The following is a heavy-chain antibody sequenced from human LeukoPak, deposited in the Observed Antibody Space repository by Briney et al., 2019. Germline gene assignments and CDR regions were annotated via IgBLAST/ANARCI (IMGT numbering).Heavy chain of an antibody. D-gene: IGHD2-21*02. V-gene: IGHV4-61*08. J-gene: IGHJ4*02. CDR3: ARDTCGGDCYRAHFDH. CDR1: GFSLSTPGVG. Sequence: ESGPTLVNPTQTLTLTCAFSGFSLSTPGVGVGWIRQPPGKGLEWIGYIHFRGSTDYNPSLKSRVTMSLDTSKNQFSLKLSSVTAADTAVYYCARDTCGGDCYRAHFDHWGQGTLVTVSS. CDR2: IHFRGST.